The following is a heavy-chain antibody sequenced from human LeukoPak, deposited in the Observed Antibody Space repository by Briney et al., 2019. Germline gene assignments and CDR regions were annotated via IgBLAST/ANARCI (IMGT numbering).Heavy chain of an antibody. CDR3: ARGPGDYGFDY. CDR1: GFTFSSYS. Sequence: AGSLSLSCAASGFTFSSYSMKRVRPAPGKGREGVSSISSSSSYIYYADSVKGRFTICRDNAKNSLYLQMSSLRAEDTAVYYCARGPGDYGFDYGGQGTLVTVSS. J-gene: IGHJ4*02. D-gene: IGHD4-17*01. CDR2: ISSSSSYI. V-gene: IGHV3-21*01.